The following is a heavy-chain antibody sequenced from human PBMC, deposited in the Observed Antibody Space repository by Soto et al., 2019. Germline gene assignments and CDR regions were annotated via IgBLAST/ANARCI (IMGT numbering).Heavy chain of an antibody. J-gene: IGHJ6*02. CDR3: ARGISTTRYYYYYGMDV. CDR2: IYSSGSA. D-gene: IGHD2-2*01. CDR1: GDSVSSGGYY. V-gene: IGHV4-61*08. Sequence: SDTLSLTCTVSGDSVSSGGYYWSWIRQPPGKGLEWIGYIYSSGSANYNPSLKSRVTIPRDTSKNQISLKVASVTAADTAGYYCARGISTTRYYYYYGMDVWGQGTTVTVSS.